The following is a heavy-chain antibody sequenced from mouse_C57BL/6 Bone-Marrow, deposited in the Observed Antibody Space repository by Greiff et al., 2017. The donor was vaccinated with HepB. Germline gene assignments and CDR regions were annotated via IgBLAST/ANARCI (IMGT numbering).Heavy chain of an antibody. Sequence: EVMLVESGEGLVKPGGSLKLSCAASGFSFSSYAMSWVRQTPEKRLEWVAYISSGGDYIYYADTVKGRFTISRDNARNTLYLQMSSLKSEDTAMYYCTRGGITFDYWGQGTTLTVSS. CDR3: TRGGITFDY. J-gene: IGHJ2*01. CDR2: ISSGGDYI. D-gene: IGHD1-1*01. V-gene: IGHV5-9-1*02. CDR1: GFSFSSYA.